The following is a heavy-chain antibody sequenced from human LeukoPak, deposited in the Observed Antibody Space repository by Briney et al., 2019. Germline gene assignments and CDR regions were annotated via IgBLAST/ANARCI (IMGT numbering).Heavy chain of an antibody. D-gene: IGHD3-9*01. CDR1: GFTFDDYA. J-gene: IGHJ4*02. CDR2: ISGSGGST. Sequence: GGSLRLSCAASGFTFDDYAMHWVRQAPGKGLEWVSGISGSGGSTYYADSVKGRFTISRDNSKNTLYLQMNSLRAEDTAVYYCAKSLPSDILTGYWSPPYFDYWGQGTLVTVSS. V-gene: IGHV3-23*01. CDR3: AKSLPSDILTGYWSPPYFDY.